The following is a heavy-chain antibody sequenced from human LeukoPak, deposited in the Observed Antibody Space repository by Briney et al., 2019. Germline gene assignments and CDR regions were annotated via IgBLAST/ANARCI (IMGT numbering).Heavy chain of an antibody. CDR1: GFTFSSYA. Sequence: GGSLRLSCAASGFTFSSYAMSWVRQAPGKGLEWVSAINYSGSSTYYADSVKGRFTISRDNSKNTLYLQMNSLRAEDTAVHYLARLGVGGPTFFDWGGEGTLLTV. J-gene: IGHJ4*02. V-gene: IGHV3-23*01. CDR3: ARLGVGGPTFFDW. D-gene: IGHD1-26*01. CDR2: INYSGSST.